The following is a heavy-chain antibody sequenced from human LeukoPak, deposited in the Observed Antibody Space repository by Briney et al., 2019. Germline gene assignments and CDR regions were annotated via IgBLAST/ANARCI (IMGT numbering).Heavy chain of an antibody. CDR1: GGSISSGSYY. CDR3: ARDRYYYDSSGYLRFDY. V-gene: IGHV4-61*02. Sequence: SETLSLTCTVSGGSISSGSYYWSWIRQPAGKGLEWIGRIYTSGSTNYNPSLKSRVTMSVDTSKNQFSLKLSSVTAADTAVYCCARDRYYYDSSGYLRFDYWGQGTLVTVSS. CDR2: IYTSGST. J-gene: IGHJ4*02. D-gene: IGHD3-22*01.